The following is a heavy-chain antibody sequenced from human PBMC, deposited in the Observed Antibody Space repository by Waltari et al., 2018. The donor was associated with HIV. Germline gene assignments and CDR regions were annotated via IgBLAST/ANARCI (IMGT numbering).Heavy chain of an antibody. CDR2: ISSDGRAT. Sequence: EVQLVESGGGLVQPGGSQSLSCEASGLTFSSFWRYWVRQLPGKGLEWVARISSDGRATTYVDSVKGRFTVSRDNAKNTLSLQMNSLRAEDTAVYYCARGVTVATITPFDQWGQGTLVTVSS. V-gene: IGHV3-74*01. CDR3: ARGVTVATITPFDQ. CDR1: GLTFSSFW. J-gene: IGHJ4*02. D-gene: IGHD5-12*01.